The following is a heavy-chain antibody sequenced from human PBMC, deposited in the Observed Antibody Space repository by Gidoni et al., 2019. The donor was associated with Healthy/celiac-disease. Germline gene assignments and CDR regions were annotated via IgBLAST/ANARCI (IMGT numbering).Heavy chain of an antibody. CDR3: ANSRTWADAFDI. V-gene: IGHV3-43*01. CDR2: ISWDGGST. CDR1: GFTFDDYT. J-gene: IGHJ3*02. Sequence: EVQLVESGGVVVQPGGSLRLSCAASGFTFDDYTMHWVRQAPGKGLEWVSLISWDGGSTYYADSVKGRFTISRDNSKNSLYLQMNSLRTEDTALYYCANSRTWADAFDIWGQGTMVTVSS. D-gene: IGHD7-27*01.